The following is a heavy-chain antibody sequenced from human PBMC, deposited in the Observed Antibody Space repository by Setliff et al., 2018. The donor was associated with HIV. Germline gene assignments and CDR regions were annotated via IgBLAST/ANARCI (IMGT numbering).Heavy chain of an antibody. Sequence: ASVKVSCKASGYTFTTYALHWVRQAPGQRLEWMAWINAGNGNTKFSQKLQGRITVTRDTSASTAYMELSSLRYEDTAVYYCARDGGYCSRTSCYPGPFDYWGQGTLVTVSA. CDR1: GYTFTTYA. J-gene: IGHJ4*02. V-gene: IGHV1-3*01. CDR2: INAGNGNT. CDR3: ARDGGYCSRTSCYPGPFDY. D-gene: IGHD2-2*01.